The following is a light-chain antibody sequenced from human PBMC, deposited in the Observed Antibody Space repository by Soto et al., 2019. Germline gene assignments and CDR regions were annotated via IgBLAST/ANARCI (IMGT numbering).Light chain of an antibody. CDR1: SGSVSTNNY. Sequence: QTVVTQEPSFSVSPGGTITLTCGLSSGSVSTNNYPSWYQQTPGQAPRTLIYNTNTPSSGVPDRFSGSILGNQAALTITGAQADDECDYYCLLYVGSGIHWVFGGGTKVTVL. CDR3: LLYVGSGIHWV. J-gene: IGLJ3*02. CDR2: NTN. V-gene: IGLV8-61*01.